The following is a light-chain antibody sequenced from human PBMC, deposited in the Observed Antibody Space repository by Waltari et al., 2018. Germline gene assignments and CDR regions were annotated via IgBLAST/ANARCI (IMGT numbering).Light chain of an antibody. Sequence: DIQMTQSPSSLSASMGDTVTITCRASQSVSTYLNWYQKKPGKAPNLLIYPASALQSGIPTRFRGSGSGTDFTLTIHSLQREDFATYYCQQSFILPLTFGGGTKVEIK. V-gene: IGKV1-39*01. CDR2: PAS. CDR3: QQSFILPLT. J-gene: IGKJ4*01. CDR1: QSVSTY.